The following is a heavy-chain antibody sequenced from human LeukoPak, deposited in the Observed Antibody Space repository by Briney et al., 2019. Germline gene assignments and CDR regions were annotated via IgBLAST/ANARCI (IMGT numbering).Heavy chain of an antibody. Sequence: SETLSLTCAVYGGSFSGYYWSWIRQPPGKGLEWIGEINHSGSTNYNPSLKSRVTISVDTSKNQFSLKLSSGTAADTAVYYCAREAYCGGDCYSGSKKEYGMDVWGQGTTVTVPS. CDR2: INHSGST. J-gene: IGHJ6*02. V-gene: IGHV4-34*01. D-gene: IGHD2-21*02. CDR1: GGSFSGYY. CDR3: AREAYCGGDCYSGSKKEYGMDV.